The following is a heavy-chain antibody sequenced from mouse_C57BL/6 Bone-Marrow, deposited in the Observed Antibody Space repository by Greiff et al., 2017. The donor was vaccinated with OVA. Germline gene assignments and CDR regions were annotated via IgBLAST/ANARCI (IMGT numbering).Heavy chain of an antibody. V-gene: IGHV1-69*01. CDR1: GYTFTSYW. J-gene: IGHJ2*01. CDR3: ARGGPYYSNYADY. Sequence: QVQLQQPGAELVMPGASVKLSCKASGYTFTSYWMHWVKQRPGQGLEWIGEIDPSDSYTNYNQKFKGKSTLTVDKSSSTAYMQLSSLTSEDSAVYYCARGGPYYSNYADYWGQGTTLTVSS. CDR2: IDPSDSYT. D-gene: IGHD2-5*01.